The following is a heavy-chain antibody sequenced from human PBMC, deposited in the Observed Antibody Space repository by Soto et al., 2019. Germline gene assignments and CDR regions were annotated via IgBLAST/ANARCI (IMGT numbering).Heavy chain of an antibody. CDR2: IYYSGST. CDR1: GGSISSYY. D-gene: IGHD1-26*01. Sequence: SETLSLTCTVSGGSISSYYWSWIRQPPGKGLEWIGYIYYSGSTNYNPSLKSRVTISVDTSKNQFSLKLSSVTAADTAVYYCARDKHTRSGSYSHYYYYYGMDVWGQGTTVTVSS. V-gene: IGHV4-59*01. J-gene: IGHJ6*02. CDR3: ARDKHTRSGSYSHYYYYYGMDV.